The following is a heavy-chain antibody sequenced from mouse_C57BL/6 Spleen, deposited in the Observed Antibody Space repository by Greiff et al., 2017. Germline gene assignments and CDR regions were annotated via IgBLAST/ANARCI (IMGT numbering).Heavy chain of an antibody. J-gene: IGHJ2*01. CDR3: AREGSHYYGSRGHFDY. CDR1: GYTFTSYW. D-gene: IGHD1-1*01. Sequence: QVQLQQPWAELVKPGASVKMSCKASGYTFTSYWITWVKQRPGQGLEWIGDIYPGSGSTNYNEKFKSKATLTVDTSSSTAYMQLSSLTSEDSAVYYCAREGSHYYGSRGHFDYWGQGTTLTVSS. CDR2: IYPGSGST. V-gene: IGHV1-55*01.